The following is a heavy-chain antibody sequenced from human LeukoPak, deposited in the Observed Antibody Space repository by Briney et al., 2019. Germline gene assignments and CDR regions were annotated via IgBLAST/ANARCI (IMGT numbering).Heavy chain of an antibody. J-gene: IGHJ4*02. CDR3: ARSGLSRFGF. V-gene: IGHV3-23*01. Sequence: GGSLRLSCAASGFTFSTYGINWVRQAPGKGLQWVSAFSGSGGSTYYADSVKGRFTISRDNSRNTLYLQMNSLRAEDTAVYYCARSGLSRFGFWGQGTLVTVSS. CDR2: FSGSGGST. CDR1: GFTFSTYG. D-gene: IGHD2/OR15-2a*01.